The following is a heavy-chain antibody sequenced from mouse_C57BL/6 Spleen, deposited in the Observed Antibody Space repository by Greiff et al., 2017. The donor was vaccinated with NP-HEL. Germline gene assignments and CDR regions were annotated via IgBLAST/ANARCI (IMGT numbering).Heavy chain of an antibody. CDR1: GYTFTEYT. CDR2: FYPGSGSI. V-gene: IGHV1-62-2*01. J-gene: IGHJ2*01. D-gene: IGHD1-1*01. CDR3: ARQEDRYYYGSLYYFDY. Sequence: VQLQQSGAELVKPGASVKLSCKASGYTFTEYTIHWVKQRSGQGLEWIGWFYPGSGSIPHTEKFKDKATLTADKSSSTVYMELSRLTSEDSAVYVCARQEDRYYYGSLYYFDYWGQGTTLTVSS.